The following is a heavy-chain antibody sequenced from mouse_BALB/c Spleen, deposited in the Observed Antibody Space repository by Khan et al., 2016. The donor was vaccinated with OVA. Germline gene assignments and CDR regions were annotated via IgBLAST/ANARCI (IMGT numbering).Heavy chain of an antibody. Sequence: EVELVESGGDLVKPGGSLKLSCAASGFTFSNYAMSWVRQTPEKRLEWVATISSGGIYTYYPDSVKGRFTISRDNAKNTLYLQMSSLRSEDTAMYYCSSIYYGYGVSVMDYWGQGTSVTVSS. CDR1: GFTFSNYA. J-gene: IGHJ4*01. CDR3: SSIYYGYGVSVMDY. D-gene: IGHD2-2*01. V-gene: IGHV5-9-1*01. CDR2: ISSGGIYT.